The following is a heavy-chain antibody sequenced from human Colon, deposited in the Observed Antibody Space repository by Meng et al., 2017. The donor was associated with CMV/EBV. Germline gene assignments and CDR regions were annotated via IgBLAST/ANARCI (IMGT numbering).Heavy chain of an antibody. J-gene: IGHJ3*02. CDR2: TDYRSKWNH. CDR3: ARGREGAFDI. Sequence: ALSGYSFSSHSVAWIWIRQSPSRGLEWLVRTDYRSKWNHSYAVSVKGRITINPDTSKNQFSLQLNSVTPEDTAVYYCARGREGAFDIWGQGTMVTVSS. V-gene: IGHV6-1*01. CDR1: GYSFSSHSVA.